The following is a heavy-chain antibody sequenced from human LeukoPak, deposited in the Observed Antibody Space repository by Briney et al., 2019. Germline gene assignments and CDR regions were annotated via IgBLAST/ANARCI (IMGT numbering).Heavy chain of an antibody. CDR2: IYYTGGT. J-gene: IGHJ5*02. Sequence: SETLSLTCTVSGGSLSRYYWSWIRQPPGKGLEWIGHIYYTGGTNYNPSLKSRVTISVDTSKNQFSLKLNSVTAADTAVYYCARENGLSHPRRFDPWGQGTLVTVSS. CDR3: ARENGLSHPRRFDP. V-gene: IGHV4-59*01. D-gene: IGHD2-8*01. CDR1: GGSLSRYY.